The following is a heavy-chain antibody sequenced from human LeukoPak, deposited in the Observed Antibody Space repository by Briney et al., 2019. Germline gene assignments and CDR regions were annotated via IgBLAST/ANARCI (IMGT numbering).Heavy chain of an antibody. CDR1: GGSISSGSYY. CDR2: IYPSGST. J-gene: IGHJ4*02. V-gene: IGHV4-61*02. CDR3: ARANYYDSSGYRTKYYFDY. Sequence: SETLSLTCTVSGGSISSGSYYWSWIRQPAGKGLEWIGRIYPSGSTNYNPSLKSRVTISVDTSKNQFSLKLSSVTAADTAVYYCARANYYDSSGYRTKYYFDYWGQGTLVTVSS. D-gene: IGHD3-22*01.